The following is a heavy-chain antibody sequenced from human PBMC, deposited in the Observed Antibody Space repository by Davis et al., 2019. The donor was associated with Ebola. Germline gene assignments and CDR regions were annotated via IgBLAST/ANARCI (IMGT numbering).Heavy chain of an antibody. CDR2: IRSKANDYAT. D-gene: IGHD5-24*01. CDR3: IPGMATISLCEN. Sequence: PGGSLRLSCATSGFTFSGSAMHWVRQASGKGLEWVGRIRSKANDYATAYAASVKGRFSISRDDSKNTAYLQMNSLKTEDTAVYYCIPGMATISLCENWGQGTLVTVSS. V-gene: IGHV3-73*01. J-gene: IGHJ4*02. CDR1: GFTFSGSA.